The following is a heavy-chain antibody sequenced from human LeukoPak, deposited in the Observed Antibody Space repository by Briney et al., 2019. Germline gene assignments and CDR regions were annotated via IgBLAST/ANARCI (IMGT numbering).Heavy chain of an antibody. J-gene: IGHJ4*02. Sequence: SETLSLTCTVSGGSISSYYWSWIRQPPGKGLEWIGYIYYSGGTNYNPSLKSRVTISVDTSKNQLSLKLSSVTAADTAVYHCARLRNRYDSSGYYPFDYWGQGTLVTVSS. D-gene: IGHD3-22*01. CDR1: GGSISSYY. CDR3: ARLRNRYDSSGYYPFDY. CDR2: IYYSGGT. V-gene: IGHV4-59*08.